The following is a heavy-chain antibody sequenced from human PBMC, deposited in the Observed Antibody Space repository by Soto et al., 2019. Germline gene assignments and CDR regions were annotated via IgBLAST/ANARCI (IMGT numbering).Heavy chain of an antibody. V-gene: IGHV3-23*01. Sequence: EVQLLESGGGLVQPGGSLRLSCAASGFPFSSRAMSWVRQAPGKGLEWVSAISGSGTITYYEDSVKGRFTLSRDTSKNTLYLQMNSLRADDTAVYYCAEWARYCSGADCRAWGQGTLVTVSS. CDR1: GFPFSSRA. CDR3: AEWARYCSGADCRA. J-gene: IGHJ5*02. D-gene: IGHD2-15*01. CDR2: ISGSGTIT.